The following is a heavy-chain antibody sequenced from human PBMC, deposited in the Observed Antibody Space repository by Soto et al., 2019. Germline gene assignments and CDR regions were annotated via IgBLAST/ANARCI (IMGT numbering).Heavy chain of an antibody. V-gene: IGHV4-39*07. Sequence: SETLSLTCTVSGGSITSSSYYWGWIRQPPGKGLEWIGSIYYSGRTYYSPSLKSRVTISVDTSKNQFSLKLSSVTAADTAVYYCARVGFNWNDDYYGMDVWGQGTTVT. CDR1: GGSITSSSYY. CDR3: ARVGFNWNDDYYGMDV. J-gene: IGHJ6*02. D-gene: IGHD1-20*01. CDR2: IYYSGRT.